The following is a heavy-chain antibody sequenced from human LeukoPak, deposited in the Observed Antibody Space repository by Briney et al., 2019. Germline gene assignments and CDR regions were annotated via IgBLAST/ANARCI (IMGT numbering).Heavy chain of an antibody. J-gene: IGHJ4*02. CDR2: FDPEDGET. CDR3: ATGSSTT. Sequence: ASVKVSCKASGYSFTTYNINWVRQAPGKGLEWMGGFDPEDGETIYAQKFQGRVTMTEDTSTDTAYMELSSLRSEDTAVYYCATGSSTTWGQGTLVTVSS. CDR1: GYSFTTYN. V-gene: IGHV1-24*01. D-gene: IGHD2-2*01.